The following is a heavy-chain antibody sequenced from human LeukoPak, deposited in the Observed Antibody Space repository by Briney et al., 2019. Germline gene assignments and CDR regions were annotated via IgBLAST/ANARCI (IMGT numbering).Heavy chain of an antibody. CDR2: INHSGST. CDR3: ARGEVAPPYYYMDV. Sequence: PGGSLRLSCAASGFTFSSYAMSWVRQAPGKGLEWIGEINHSGSTNYNPSLKSRVTISVDTSKNQFSLKLSSVTAADTAVYYCARGEVAPPYYYMDVWGKGTTVTVFS. D-gene: IGHD1-14*01. J-gene: IGHJ6*03. V-gene: IGHV4-34*01. CDR1: GFTFSSYA.